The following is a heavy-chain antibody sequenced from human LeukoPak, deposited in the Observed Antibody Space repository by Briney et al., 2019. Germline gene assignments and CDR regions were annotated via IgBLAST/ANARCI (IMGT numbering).Heavy chain of an antibody. Sequence: SETLSLTCAVYGGSFSGYYWSWIRQPPGKGLEWIGEINHSGSTNYNPSLKSRVTISVDTSKNQFSLKLSSVTAADTAVYYCARGGYYYPLSYWGQGTLVTVPS. D-gene: IGHD3-22*01. V-gene: IGHV4-34*01. CDR3: ARGGYYYPLSY. CDR2: INHSGST. CDR1: GGSFSGYY. J-gene: IGHJ4*02.